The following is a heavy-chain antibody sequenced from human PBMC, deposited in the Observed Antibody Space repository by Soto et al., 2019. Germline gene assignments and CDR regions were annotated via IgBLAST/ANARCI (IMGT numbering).Heavy chain of an antibody. V-gene: IGHV1-2*04. J-gene: IGHJ4*02. Sequence: ASVKVSCKASGYTFTGYYMHWVRQAPGQGLEWMGWINPNSGGTNYAQKFQGWVTMTRDTSISTAYMELSRLRSDDTAVYYCARGSYHDSRTYYFDYWGQGTLVTVSS. D-gene: IGHD3-22*01. CDR3: ARGSYHDSRTYYFDY. CDR1: GYTFTGYY. CDR2: INPNSGGT.